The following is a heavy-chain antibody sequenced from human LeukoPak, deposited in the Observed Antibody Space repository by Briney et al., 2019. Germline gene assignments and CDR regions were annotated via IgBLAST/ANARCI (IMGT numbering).Heavy chain of an antibody. V-gene: IGHV7-4-1*02. D-gene: IGHD3-3*01. CDR1: GYTFTSYA. CDR2: INTNTGNP. Sequence: ASVKVSFKASGYTFTSYAMNWVRQAPGQGLEWMGWINTNTGNPTYAQGFTGRFVFSLDTSVSTAYLQISSLKAEDTAVYYCARGGSYDFWSGYYPPVWGQGTTVTVSS. CDR3: ARGGSYDFWSGYYPPV. J-gene: IGHJ6*02.